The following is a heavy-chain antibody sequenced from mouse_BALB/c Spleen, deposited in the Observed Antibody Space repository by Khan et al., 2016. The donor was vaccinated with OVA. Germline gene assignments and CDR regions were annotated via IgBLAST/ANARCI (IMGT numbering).Heavy chain of an antibody. D-gene: IGHD1-1*01. J-gene: IGHJ2*01. CDR2: IDPANGNT. CDR1: GFNIKDTY. V-gene: IGHV14-3*02. Sequence: VQLQQPGAELVKPGASVKLSCTLSGFNIKDTYMHWVKQRPEQGLEWIGRIDPANGNTKYDPKFQGKATITADTSSNTAYLQLSSLTSEDTAVYYCATYYYSSSRYFDYWGQGTTLTVSS. CDR3: ATYYYSSSRYFDY.